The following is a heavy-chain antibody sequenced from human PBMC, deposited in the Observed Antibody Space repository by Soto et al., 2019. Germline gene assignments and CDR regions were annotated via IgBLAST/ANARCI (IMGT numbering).Heavy chain of an antibody. V-gene: IGHV3-23*01. CDR1: GFTFSSYA. CDR3: AKGPEYYYDSSGYWDDY. CDR2: ISGSGGST. J-gene: IGHJ4*02. D-gene: IGHD3-22*01. Sequence: GGSLRLSCAASGFTFSSYAMSWVRQAPGKGLEWVSAISGSGGSTYYADSVKGRFTISRDNSKNTLYLQMNSLRAEDTAVYYYAKGPEYYYDSSGYWDDYWGQGTLVTVSS.